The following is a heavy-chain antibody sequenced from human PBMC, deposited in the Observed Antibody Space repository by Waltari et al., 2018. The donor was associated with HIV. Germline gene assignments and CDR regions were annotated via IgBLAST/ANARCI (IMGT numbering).Heavy chain of an antibody. D-gene: IGHD3-3*01. CDR3: ARGPPYYDFWSGYSCNWFDP. J-gene: IGHJ5*02. V-gene: IGHV4-34*01. Sequence: QVQLQQWGAGLLKPSETLSLTCAVYGGSFSGYYWSWIRQPPGKGLEWIGEINHSGSTNYNPSLKSRVTISVDTSKNQFSRKLSSVTAADTAVYYCARGPPYYDFWSGYSCNWFDPWGQGTLVTVSS. CDR1: GGSFSGYY. CDR2: INHSGST.